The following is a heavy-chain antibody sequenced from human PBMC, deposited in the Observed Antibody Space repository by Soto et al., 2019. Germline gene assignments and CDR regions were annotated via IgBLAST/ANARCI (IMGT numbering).Heavy chain of an antibody. D-gene: IGHD1-26*01. Sequence: PGGSLRLSCAASGFTFSNAWINWVRQTPGRGLEWVGRVKSKNDGGTTDFAAPATGRFAISRDDSKNMVYLEMNSLQTEDTAMYYCTTDAYTTTTTSCFDYWGHGTLVTVAS. J-gene: IGHJ4*01. V-gene: IGHV3-15*07. CDR1: GFTFSNAW. CDR3: TTDAYTTTTTSCFDY. CDR2: VKSKNDGGTT.